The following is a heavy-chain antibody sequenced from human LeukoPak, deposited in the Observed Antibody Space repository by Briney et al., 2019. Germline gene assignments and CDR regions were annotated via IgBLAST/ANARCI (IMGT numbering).Heavy chain of an antibody. D-gene: IGHD2-2*01. CDR3: ARDYCSSTSCLFDY. CDR2: NNPNRGGT. V-gene: IGHV1-2*06. CDR1: GYTFTGYY. Sequence: ASVKVSCMSSGYTFTGYYMHWVRQAPGQGLEWMGRNNPNRGGTNYAQKFQGRVTMTRDTSISTAYVELSRLRSDDTAVYYCARDYCSSTSCLFDYWGQGTLVTVSS. J-gene: IGHJ4*02.